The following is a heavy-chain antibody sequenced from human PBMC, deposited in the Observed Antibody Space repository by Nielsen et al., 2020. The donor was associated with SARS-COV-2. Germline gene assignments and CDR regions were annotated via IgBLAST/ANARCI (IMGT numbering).Heavy chain of an antibody. CDR1: GGSISSSSYY. CDR3: ARLHTRIGGY. CDR2: IYYSGST. Sequence: GSLRLSCTVSGGSISSSSYYWGWIRRPPGKGLEWIGSIYYSGSTYYNPSLKSRVTISVDTSKNQFSLKLSSVTAADTAVYYCARLHTRIGGYWGQGTLVTVSS. D-gene: IGHD3-10*02. J-gene: IGHJ4*02. V-gene: IGHV4-39*01.